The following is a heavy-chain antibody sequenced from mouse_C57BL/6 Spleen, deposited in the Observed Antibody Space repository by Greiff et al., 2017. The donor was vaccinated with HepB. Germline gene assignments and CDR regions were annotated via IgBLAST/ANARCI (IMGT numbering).Heavy chain of an antibody. CDR2: IYPGSGNT. CDR3: ASIYYDYAMDY. J-gene: IGHJ4*01. CDR1: GYTFTDYY. V-gene: IGHV1-76*01. Sequence: QVQLQQSGAELVRPGASVKLSCKASGYTFTDYYINWVKQRPVQGLEWIARIYPGSGNTYYNEKFKGKATLTAEKSSSTAYMQLSSLTSEDSAVYFCASIYYDYAMDYWGQGTSVTVSS. D-gene: IGHD2-4*01.